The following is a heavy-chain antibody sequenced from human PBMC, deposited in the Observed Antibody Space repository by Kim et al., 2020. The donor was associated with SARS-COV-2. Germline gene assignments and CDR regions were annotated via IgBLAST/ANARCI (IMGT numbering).Heavy chain of an antibody. V-gene: IGHV6-1*01. CDR3: VREYGGSFLYYFDC. D-gene: IGHD6-6*01. CDR1: GDSVSSNSAA. Sequence: SQTLSLTCAISGDSVSSNSAAWHWTRQSPSRGLAWLGRTYYRSKWYNDYAVSVKSRITINPDTSKNQLSLQLNSVTPEDTAVYYCVREYGGSFLYYFDCWGQGTLVSVSS. CDR2: TYYRSKWYN. J-gene: IGHJ4*02.